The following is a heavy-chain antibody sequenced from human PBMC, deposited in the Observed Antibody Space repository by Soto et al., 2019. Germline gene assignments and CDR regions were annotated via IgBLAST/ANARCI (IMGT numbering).Heavy chain of an antibody. CDR2: LYWDDDN. V-gene: IGHV2-5*02. D-gene: IGHD1-1*01. Sequence: QITLKESGPTLVKPTQTLTLTCTFSGFSLTTSGVGVGWIRQPPGKALEWLAILYWDDDNRYNPSLQSRLTVPKDTSKNQVVLTMTNMDPVDTATYYCAHRPTNHRNDNGPTRFAYWGQGTLVTVSS. J-gene: IGHJ4*02. CDR3: AHRPTNHRNDNGPTRFAY. CDR1: GFSLTTSGVG.